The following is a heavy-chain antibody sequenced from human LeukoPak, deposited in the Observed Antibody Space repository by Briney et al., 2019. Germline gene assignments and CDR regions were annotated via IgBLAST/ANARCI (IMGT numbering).Heavy chain of an antibody. D-gene: IGHD3-3*01. V-gene: IGHV3-21*01. Sequence: PGGSLRLSCSASGFTFNSYSLTWVRQAPGKGLQWISSISSSSSYIYYADSAKGRFTISRDNAKNSLYLQMNSLRAEVTAVYYCARDGIFGVVSYYYYIDVWGKGTTVTVSS. CDR2: ISSSSSYI. CDR1: GFTFNSYS. CDR3: ARDGIFGVVSYYYYIDV. J-gene: IGHJ6*03.